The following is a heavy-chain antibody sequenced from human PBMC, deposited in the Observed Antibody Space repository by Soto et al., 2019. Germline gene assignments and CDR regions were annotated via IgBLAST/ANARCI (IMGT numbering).Heavy chain of an antibody. CDR1: GFTFSSYA. J-gene: IGHJ4*02. D-gene: IGHD2-21*01. CDR2: INGRAGNT. V-gene: IGHV3-23*01. CDR3: AKDKEIIAPYYFDY. Sequence: GGSLRLSCSASGFTFSSYAMNWVRQAPGKGLEWVSSINGRAGNTYYADSVKGRFTISRDNSKNTLYLQMNSLRAEDTAVYYCAKDKEIIAPYYFDYWGQGTLVTVSS.